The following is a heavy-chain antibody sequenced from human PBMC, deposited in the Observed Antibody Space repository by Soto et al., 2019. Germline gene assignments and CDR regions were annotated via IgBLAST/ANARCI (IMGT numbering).Heavy chain of an antibody. V-gene: IGHV3-30-3*01. CDR2: ISYDGSNK. Sequence: QVQLVESGGGVVQPGRSLRLSCAASGFTFSSYAMHWVRQAPGKGLEWVAVISYDGSNKYYADSVKGRFTISRDNSKNTLYLQMNSLRAEDTAVYYCARERGTSEGYYYYYGMDVWGQGTTVTVSS. J-gene: IGHJ6*02. D-gene: IGHD1-1*01. CDR1: GFTFSSYA. CDR3: ARERGTSEGYYYYYGMDV.